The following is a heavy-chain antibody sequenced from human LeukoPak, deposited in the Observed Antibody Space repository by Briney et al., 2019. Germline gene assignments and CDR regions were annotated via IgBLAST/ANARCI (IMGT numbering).Heavy chain of an antibody. J-gene: IGHJ5*02. D-gene: IGHD6-19*01. CDR2: IIPILGIA. CDR1: GGTFSSYT. Sequence: SVKVSCKASGGTFSSYTISWVRQAPGQGLEWMGRIIPILGIANYAQKFQGRVTITADKSTSTAYMELSRLRSDDTAVYYCAREQWLVRGGGSGWFDPWGQGTLVTVSS. V-gene: IGHV1-69*02. CDR3: AREQWLVRGGGSGWFDP.